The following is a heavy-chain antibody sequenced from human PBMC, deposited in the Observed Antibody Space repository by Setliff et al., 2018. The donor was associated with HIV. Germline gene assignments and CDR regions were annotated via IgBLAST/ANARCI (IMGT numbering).Heavy chain of an antibody. V-gene: IGHV1-18*01. CDR3: VRLTADRTNYYYYMDV. J-gene: IGHJ6*03. CDR1: GYTFISYG. CDR2: ISAYNGNT. D-gene: IGHD2-8*01. Sequence: ASVKVSCKASGYTFISYGITWVRQAPGQGLEWMGWISAYNGNTNYAQKLQGRVTMTTDTSTTTVYMDLSSLRSDDTAVYYCVRLTADRTNYYYYMDVWGKGTTVTVSS.